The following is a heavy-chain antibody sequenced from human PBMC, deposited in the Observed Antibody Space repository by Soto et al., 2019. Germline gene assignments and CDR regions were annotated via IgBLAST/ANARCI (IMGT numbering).Heavy chain of an antibody. J-gene: IGHJ4*02. CDR3: ARWGTTGGLDV. V-gene: IGHV3-30*19. CDR2: TSYDGRNK. Sequence: QVQLVESGGGVVQPGTSLRLSCVGSGFTFRSYVIHWVRQATGKGLEWVALTSYDGRNKYYDDSVKGRFTISRDNSRNTVDLQMDNLRLEDTALYYCARWGTTGGLDVWGQGTLVSVSS. CDR1: GFTFRSYV. D-gene: IGHD3-16*01.